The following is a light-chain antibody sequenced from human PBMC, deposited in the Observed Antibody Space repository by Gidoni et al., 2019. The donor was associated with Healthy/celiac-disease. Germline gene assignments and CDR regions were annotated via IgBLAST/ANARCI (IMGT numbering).Light chain of an antibody. CDR1: QGISNY. V-gene: IGKV1-27*01. Sequence: DPVTITCRASQGISNYLAWYQQKPGKVPKLLIYAASTLQSGVPSRFSGSGSGTDFTLTISSLQPEDVATYYCQKYNSAPQTFGPGTKVDIK. CDR3: QKYNSAPQT. CDR2: AAS. J-gene: IGKJ3*01.